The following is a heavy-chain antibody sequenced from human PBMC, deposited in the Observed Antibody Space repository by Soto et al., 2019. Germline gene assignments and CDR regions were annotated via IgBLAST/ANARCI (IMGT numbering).Heavy chain of an antibody. Sequence: PSETLSLTCTVSGGSISSSSYYWGWIRQPPGKGLEWIGSIYYSGSTYYNPSLKSRVTISVDTSKNQFSLKLSSVTAADTAVYYCAREYVVTSAFDIWGQGTMVTV. CDR1: GGSISSSSYY. J-gene: IGHJ3*02. V-gene: IGHV4-39*01. CDR3: AREYVVTSAFDI. CDR2: IYYSGST. D-gene: IGHD2-21*02.